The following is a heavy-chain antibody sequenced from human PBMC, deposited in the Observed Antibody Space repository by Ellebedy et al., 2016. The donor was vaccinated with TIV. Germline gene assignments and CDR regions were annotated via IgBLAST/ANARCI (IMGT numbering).Heavy chain of an antibody. D-gene: IGHD6-13*01. CDR3: AKGWLGAGAGTDFDY. J-gene: IGHJ4*02. V-gene: IGHV3-23*01. CDR1: GFPFSSYA. CDR2: ISDSGGNT. Sequence: GGSLRLSXAASGFPFSSYAMSWVRRPPGKGLEWVSSISDSGGNTYYADSVRGRFTFSRDNSKNTLYLQMNSLRAEDTAVYYCAKGWLGAGAGTDFDYWGRGTLVTVSS.